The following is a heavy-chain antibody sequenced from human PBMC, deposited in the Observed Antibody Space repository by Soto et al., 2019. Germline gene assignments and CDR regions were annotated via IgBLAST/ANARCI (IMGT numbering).Heavy chain of an antibody. CDR1: GFTFDDYA. CDR2: ISWNSGSR. V-gene: IGHV3-9*01. CDR3: EKYVATAMVNSFDY. D-gene: IGHD5-18*01. Sequence: SLRLSCAASGFTFDDYAMHWVRQAPGKGLEGVSGISWNSGSRGYAVSVKGGFTISRDNTKNSLYLQSNSLRAEDTALYYCEKYVATAMVNSFDYWGQGTLVTVSS. J-gene: IGHJ4*02.